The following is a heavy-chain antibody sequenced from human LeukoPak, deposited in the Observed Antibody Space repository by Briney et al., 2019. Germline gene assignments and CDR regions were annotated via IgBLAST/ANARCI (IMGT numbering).Heavy chain of an antibody. J-gene: IGHJ5*02. V-gene: IGHV3-11*01. CDR2: VSGSDENK. D-gene: IGHD3-10*01. CDR3: ARGAPSVRGVMIP. Sequence: GGSLRLSCAASGFTFSDYYMTWIRQAPGQGLEWISYVSGSDENKYYAGSVRGRFAISRDNAEKSLFLQMSNVRAEDTAVYYCARGAPSVRGVMIPWGQGTLVTVSS. CDR1: GFTFSDYY.